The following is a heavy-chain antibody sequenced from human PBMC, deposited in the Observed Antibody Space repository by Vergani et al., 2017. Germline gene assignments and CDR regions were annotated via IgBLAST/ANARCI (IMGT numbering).Heavy chain of an antibody. CDR3: ARGQWLPTLSFDY. CDR2: INPNSGGT. V-gene: IGHV1-2*02. Sequence: QVQLVQSGAEVKKPGASVKVSCKASGYTFTGYYMHWVRQAPGQGLEWMGWINPNSGGTNYAQNFQGRVTMTRDTSIRAAYMELSRLRSDDTAVYYCARGQWLPTLSFDYWGQGTLVTVSS. D-gene: IGHD6-19*01. CDR1: GYTFTGYY. J-gene: IGHJ4*02.